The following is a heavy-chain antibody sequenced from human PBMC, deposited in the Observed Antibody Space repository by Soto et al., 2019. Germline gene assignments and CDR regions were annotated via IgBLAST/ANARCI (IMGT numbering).Heavy chain of an antibody. CDR2: ITPMFGTA. Sequence: QVQLVQSGAEVKKPGSSVKVSCKASGGTFSRYAISWVRQAPGQGLEWMGGITPMFGTANYAQKFQGRVTITADESPSTVHMELRSLRSEDTAVYYCAQTLGAAVAGPGRFDLWGRGTLVMVSS. V-gene: IGHV1-69*12. CDR1: GGTFSRYA. J-gene: IGHJ2*01. CDR3: AQTLGAAVAGPGRFDL. D-gene: IGHD6-19*01.